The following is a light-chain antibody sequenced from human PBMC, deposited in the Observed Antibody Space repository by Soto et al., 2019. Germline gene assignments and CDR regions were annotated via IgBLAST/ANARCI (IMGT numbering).Light chain of an antibody. J-gene: IGKJ4*01. CDR3: QEYNDWRPIT. CDR2: GAS. V-gene: IGKV3-15*01. Sequence: MTQSPSTLSGSVGDRVTITCRASQSITTKLAWYQQKPGQAPRLLIYGASTRAAGIPVRFSGSGSGTEFTLTIASLQFEDFAVYYCQEYNDWRPITLGGGTKVDIK. CDR1: QSITTK.